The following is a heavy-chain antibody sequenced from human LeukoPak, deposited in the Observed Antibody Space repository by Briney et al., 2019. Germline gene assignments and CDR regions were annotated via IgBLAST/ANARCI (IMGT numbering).Heavy chain of an antibody. Sequence: GGSLRLSCAASGFTFSSYSMNWVRQAPGKGLEWVSSICSSSSYIYYADSVKGRFTISRDNAKNSLYLQMNSLRAEDTAVYYCARYPGYCSGGSCYSADNYYYYYGMDVWGQGTTVTVSS. D-gene: IGHD2-15*01. CDR1: GFTFSSYS. CDR2: ICSSSSYI. V-gene: IGHV3-21*01. J-gene: IGHJ6*02. CDR3: ARYPGYCSGGSCYSADNYYYYYGMDV.